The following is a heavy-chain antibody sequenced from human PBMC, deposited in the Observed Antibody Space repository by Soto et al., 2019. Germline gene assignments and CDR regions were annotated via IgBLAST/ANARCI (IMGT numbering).Heavy chain of an antibody. CDR3: ARDAQSGSYYSMAPYYFDY. J-gene: IGHJ4*02. Sequence: GGSLRLSCAASGFTFSSYGMHWVRQAPGKGLEWVAVIWYDGSNKYYADSVKGRFTISRDNSKNTLYLQMNSLRAEDTAVYYCARDAQSGSYYSMAPYYFDYWGQGTLVTVSS. CDR1: GFTFSSYG. CDR2: IWYDGSNK. V-gene: IGHV3-33*01. D-gene: IGHD1-26*01.